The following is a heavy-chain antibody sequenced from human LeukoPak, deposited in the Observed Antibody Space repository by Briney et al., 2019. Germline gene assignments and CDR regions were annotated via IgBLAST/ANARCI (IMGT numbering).Heavy chain of an antibody. CDR1: GGSLSSYY. J-gene: IGHJ6*02. Sequence: SETLSLTCTVSGGSLSSYYWSWIRQPPGKGLEWIAYIYYSGSTNYDPSLKSRVTISVDTSKNQFSLKLSSVTAADTAVYYCARDHRGGGLWDTDSSGYYYYYYGMDVWGQGTTVTVSS. CDR3: ARDHRGGGLWDTDSSGYYYYYYGMDV. D-gene: IGHD3-22*01. V-gene: IGHV4-59*01. CDR2: IYYSGST.